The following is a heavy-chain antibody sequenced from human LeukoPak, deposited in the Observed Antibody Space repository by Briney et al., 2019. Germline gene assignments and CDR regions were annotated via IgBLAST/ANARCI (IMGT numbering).Heavy chain of an antibody. J-gene: IGHJ4*02. CDR2: IYYIGST. CDR3: ARERLGYYDRSGLDY. CDR1: GGSISSYY. V-gene: IGHV4-59*01. D-gene: IGHD3-22*01. Sequence: SETLSLTCTVSGGSISSYYWNWIRQPPGEGLEWIGYIYYIGSTNYNPSLKSRVTTSVDTSKNHFSLKLSSVTAAATAVYYCARERLGYYDRSGLDYWGQGTLVTVSS.